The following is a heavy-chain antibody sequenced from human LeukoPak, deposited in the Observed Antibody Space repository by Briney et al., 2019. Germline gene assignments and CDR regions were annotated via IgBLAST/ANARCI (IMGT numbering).Heavy chain of an antibody. V-gene: IGHV3-23*01. J-gene: IGHJ4*02. Sequence: GGSLRLSCAASGFTFSSYAMSWVRQAPGKRLEWVSGISGSGTSTFYADSVKGRFTISRDNSKNTIYLQMNSLRAEDTAVYYCAKDFSYSSSLYDYWGQGTLVTVSS. D-gene: IGHD6-13*01. CDR1: GFTFSSYA. CDR3: AKDFSYSSSLYDY. CDR2: ISGSGTST.